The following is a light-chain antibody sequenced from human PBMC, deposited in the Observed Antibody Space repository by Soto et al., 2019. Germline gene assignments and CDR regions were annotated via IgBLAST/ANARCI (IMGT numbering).Light chain of an antibody. Sequence: EIVLTQSPGTLSVSPGERATVSCRASQTVSSGFLAWYQQKVGQAPRPLIYGASTRATGIPDRFSGSGSGTDFTLTIDRLEPEDFAVYYCHQYYSSPTAFGGGTKVEIK. CDR2: GAS. V-gene: IGKV3-20*01. J-gene: IGKJ4*01. CDR3: HQYYSSPTA. CDR1: QTVSSGF.